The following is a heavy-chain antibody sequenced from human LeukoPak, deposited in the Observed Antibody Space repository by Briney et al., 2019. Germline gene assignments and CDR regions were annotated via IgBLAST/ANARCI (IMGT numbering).Heavy chain of an antibody. J-gene: IGHJ4*02. Sequence: EASVKVSRKASGDTFSIYAISWVRQAPAKGLEWMGGIIPIFGTASYAQTFHGRGPITADVSTSTAYMERSSLRSEDTAVYYCARSTTVSPYYFDYWVQGTLVTVSS. CDR2: IIPIFGTA. CDR1: GDTFSIYA. CDR3: ARSTTVSPYYFDY. D-gene: IGHD4-17*01. V-gene: IGHV1-69*13.